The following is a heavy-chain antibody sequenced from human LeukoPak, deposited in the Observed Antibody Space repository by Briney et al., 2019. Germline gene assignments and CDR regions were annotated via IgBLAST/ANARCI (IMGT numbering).Heavy chain of an antibody. CDR2: INPNSGGT. J-gene: IGHJ6*02. CDR3: ARRSGPRKYGMDV. Sequence: ASVKVSCKASGYTFTGYYMHWVRQAPGQGLEWMGWINPNSGGTNYAQKFQGRVTMTRDTSISTAYMELSRLRSDDTAVYYCARRSGPRKYGMDVWGQGTTVTVSS. V-gene: IGHV1-2*02. CDR1: GYTFTGYY. D-gene: IGHD3-10*01.